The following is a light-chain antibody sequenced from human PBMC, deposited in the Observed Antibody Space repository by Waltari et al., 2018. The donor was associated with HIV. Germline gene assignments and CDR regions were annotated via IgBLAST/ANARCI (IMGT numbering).Light chain of an antibody. J-gene: IGLJ2*01. CDR2: EVS. Sequence: QSALTQPASVSGSPGQSITISCTGRSSDVGTYQHVSWYQQHPGKAPRLIIYEVSKRPSGVSNRYSASKSGKTASLTVSGLRAEDEADYYCSSYAGSSTFVIFGGGTKLTVL. CDR1: SSDVGTYQH. CDR3: SSYAGSSTFVI. V-gene: IGLV2-23*02.